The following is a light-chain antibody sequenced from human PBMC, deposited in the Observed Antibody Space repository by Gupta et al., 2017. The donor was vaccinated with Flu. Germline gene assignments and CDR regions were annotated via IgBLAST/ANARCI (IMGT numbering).Light chain of an antibody. J-gene: IGLJ1*01. Sequence: QAVVPPEPSLPVFPGGTVTLTCGSSTGAVTSGHYPYWFQQKPGQAPRTLMYDTSNKHSWTPALFSGSLLGGKAALTLSGAQSEDEAEYYCLLAYSGADVFGTGTKVTVL. V-gene: IGLV7-46*01. CDR2: DTS. CDR3: LLAYSGADV. CDR1: TGAVTSGHY.